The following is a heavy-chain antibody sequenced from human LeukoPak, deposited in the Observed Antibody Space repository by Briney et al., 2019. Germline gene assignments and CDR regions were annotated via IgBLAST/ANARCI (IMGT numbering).Heavy chain of an antibody. CDR2: TYYRPKWYN. D-gene: IGHD6-19*01. V-gene: IGHV6-1*01. Sequence: SQTLSLTCAISGDSVSSNSAAWNWIRQSPSRGLEWLGRTYYRPKWYNDYAVSVKSRITINPDTSKNQFSLQLNSVTPEDTAVYYCARLAYSSGWYASGAFDIWGQGTMVTVSS. J-gene: IGHJ3*02. CDR1: GDSVSSNSAA. CDR3: ARLAYSSGWYASGAFDI.